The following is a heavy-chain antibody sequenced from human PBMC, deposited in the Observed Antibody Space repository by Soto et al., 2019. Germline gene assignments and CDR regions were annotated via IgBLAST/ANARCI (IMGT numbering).Heavy chain of an antibody. CDR3: ARDGLQWLVGNWFDP. J-gene: IGHJ5*02. V-gene: IGHV3-30-3*01. Sequence: GGSLRLSCAASGFTFSSYAMHWVRQAPGKGLEWVAVISYDGSNKYYADSVKGRFTISRDNSKNTLYLQMNSLRAEDTAVYYCARDGLQWLVGNWFDPWGQGTLVTVS. CDR2: ISYDGSNK. CDR1: GFTFSSYA. D-gene: IGHD6-19*01.